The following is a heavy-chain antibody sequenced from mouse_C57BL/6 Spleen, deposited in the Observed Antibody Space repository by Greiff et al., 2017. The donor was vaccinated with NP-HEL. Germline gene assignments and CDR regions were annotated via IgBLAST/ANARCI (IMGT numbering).Heavy chain of an antibody. V-gene: IGHV1-53*01. D-gene: IGHD2-4*01. CDR1: GYTFTSYW. CDR3: ARPGDYDYDDDYFDY. J-gene: IGHJ2*01. CDR2: INPSNGGT. Sequence: VKLQQPGTELVKPGASVKLSCKASGYTFTSYWMHWVKQRPGQGLEWIGNINPSNGGTNYNEKFKSKATLTVDKSSSTAYMQLSSLTSEDSAVYYCARPGDYDYDDDYFDYWGQGTTLTVSS.